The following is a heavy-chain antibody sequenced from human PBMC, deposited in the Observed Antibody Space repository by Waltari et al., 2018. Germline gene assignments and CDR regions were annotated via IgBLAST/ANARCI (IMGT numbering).Heavy chain of an antibody. J-gene: IGHJ6*02. D-gene: IGHD3-10*01. Sequence: QVQLVESGGGVVQPGRSLRLSCAASGFTFSNYGMHWVRQAPGKGLEWVAGIWDEGSNKDYADSVKGRFTIARDNAKNTLYLQMNSLRAEDTAVYYCARVRDYGMDVWGQGTTVTVSS. CDR3: ARVRDYGMDV. CDR2: IWDEGSNK. V-gene: IGHV3-33*01. CDR1: GFTFSNYG.